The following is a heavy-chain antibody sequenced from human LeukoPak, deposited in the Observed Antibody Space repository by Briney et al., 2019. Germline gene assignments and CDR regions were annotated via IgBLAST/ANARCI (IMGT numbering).Heavy chain of an antibody. Sequence: PSETLSLTCTVSGGSISSYYWSWIRQPPGKGMEWIGYIYYSGTTNYNPSLKSRVTISVDTSKNQFSLKLSSVTAADTAVYYCARGVYIAAAQYGYWGQGTLVTVSS. V-gene: IGHV4-59*01. CDR3: ARGVYIAAAQYGY. D-gene: IGHD6-13*01. J-gene: IGHJ4*02. CDR1: GGSISSYY. CDR2: IYYSGTT.